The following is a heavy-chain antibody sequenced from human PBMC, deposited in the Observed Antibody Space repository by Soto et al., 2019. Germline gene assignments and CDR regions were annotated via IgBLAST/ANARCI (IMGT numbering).Heavy chain of an antibody. CDR1: GGSFSGYY. CDR2: INHTGST. CDR3: ARLYSRTDY. V-gene: IGHV4-34*01. J-gene: IGHJ4*02. Sequence: SETLSLACAVCGGSFSGYYWSWIRQPPGKGLEWIGEINHTGSTNYNPSLKSRVTISVDTSKKRFSLKLSSETAADTAVYYCARLYSRTDYWGQGTLVTVSS. D-gene: IGHD6-13*01.